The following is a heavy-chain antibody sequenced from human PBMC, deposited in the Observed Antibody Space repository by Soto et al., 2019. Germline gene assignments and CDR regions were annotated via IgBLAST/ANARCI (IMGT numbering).Heavy chain of an antibody. J-gene: IGHJ5*02. V-gene: IGHV4-30-4*01. Sequence: QVQLQESGPGLVKPSQTLSLTCTVSGDSMGSGDYYWNWIRQPPGKGLEWIGYIYYIGTTFYNPSLESRVNISIDTSKNHFSLRLPSVTAADTAVYYCSRGSTYYGFLTWGQGTLVTVSS. CDR1: GDSMGSGDYY. CDR2: IYYIGTT. D-gene: IGHD3-10*01. CDR3: SRGSTYYGFLT.